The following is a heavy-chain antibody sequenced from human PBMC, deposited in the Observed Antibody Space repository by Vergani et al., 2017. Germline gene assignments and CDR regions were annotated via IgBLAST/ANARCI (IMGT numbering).Heavy chain of an antibody. CDR1: GFTFSSYA. CDR3: ARDRHYYGSESYYKTHYYYYGMDV. V-gene: IGHV3-30-3*01. CDR2: ISYDGSNK. J-gene: IGHJ6*02. D-gene: IGHD3-10*01. Sequence: QVQLVESGGGVVQPGRSLRLSCAASGFTFSSYAMHWVRQAPGKGLEWVAAISYDGSNKYYADSVKGRFTISRDNSKNTLYLQMNSLRAEDTAVYYCARDRHYYGSESYYKTHYYYYGMDVWGQGTTVTVSS.